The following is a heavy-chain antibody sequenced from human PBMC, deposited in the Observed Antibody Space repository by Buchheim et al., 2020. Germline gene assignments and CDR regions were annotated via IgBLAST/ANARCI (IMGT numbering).Heavy chain of an antibody. Sequence: QLQLQESDSGLVKPSQTLSLTCAVSGDPIISGPYSWSWVRQRPGKGLEWIGYTYHSGSPNYNPSLKSRVIISVDKSKNQFSLNLRSMTAADTAVYYCARGYRFAYYFDYWGQGTL. CDR1: GDPIISGPYS. D-gene: IGHD3-16*01. CDR2: TYHSGSP. CDR3: ARGYRFAYYFDY. J-gene: IGHJ4*02. V-gene: IGHV4-30-2*01.